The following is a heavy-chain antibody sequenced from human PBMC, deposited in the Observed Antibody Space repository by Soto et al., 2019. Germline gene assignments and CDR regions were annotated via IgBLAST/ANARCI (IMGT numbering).Heavy chain of an antibody. D-gene: IGHD2-15*01. J-gene: IGHJ5*02. Sequence: SETLSLTCTVSGGSISDISYCWGWIRQPPGKGLQWIGCMFYSGATYYNPSLKNRVTLSVDTSNNEFSLKLVSVTAQDTAVYYCARHKSGSDWLDPWGQGTLVTVSS. CDR2: MFYSGAT. CDR1: GGSISDISYC. V-gene: IGHV4-39*01. CDR3: ARHKSGSDWLDP.